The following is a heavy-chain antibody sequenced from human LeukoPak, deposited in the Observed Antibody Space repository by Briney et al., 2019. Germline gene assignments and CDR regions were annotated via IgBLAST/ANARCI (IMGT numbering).Heavy chain of an antibody. Sequence: PGGSLRLSCAASGFTFSSYSMNWVRQAPGKGLEWVSYISSSSSTIYYADSVKGRFTISRDNAKNSLYLQMNSLRAEDTAVYYCARVSSDFGDDYWGQGTLVTVSS. CDR2: ISSSSSTI. D-gene: IGHD3-10*01. V-gene: IGHV3-48*01. CDR3: ARVSSDFGDDY. CDR1: GFTFSSYS. J-gene: IGHJ4*02.